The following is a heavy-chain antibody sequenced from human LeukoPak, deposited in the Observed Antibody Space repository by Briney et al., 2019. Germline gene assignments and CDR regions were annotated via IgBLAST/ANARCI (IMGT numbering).Heavy chain of an antibody. Sequence: PGGSLRLSCAASGFTFSSYAMSWVRQAPGKGLEWVSAISGSGGSTYYADSVKGRFTISRDNSKNTLYLQMNSLRAEDTAVYYCASYYYDSSGYYYYFDYWGQGTLVTVSS. V-gene: IGHV3-23*01. CDR3: ASYYYDSSGYYYYFDY. CDR1: GFTFSSYA. CDR2: ISGSGGST. D-gene: IGHD3-22*01. J-gene: IGHJ4*02.